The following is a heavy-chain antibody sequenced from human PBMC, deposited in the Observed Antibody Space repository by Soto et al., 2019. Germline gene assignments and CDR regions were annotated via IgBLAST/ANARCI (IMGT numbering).Heavy chain of an antibody. Sequence: GESLKISCKGSGYSFTSYWISWVRQMPGKGLEWMGRIDPSDSYTNYSPSFQGHVTISADKSISPAYLQWSSLKASDTAMYYCSRTLTDYYESNCYYPPPPLDAFDIWGQGTMVTVSS. CDR2: IDPSDSYT. V-gene: IGHV5-10-1*01. J-gene: IGHJ3*02. CDR3: SRTLTDYYESNCYYPPPPLDAFDI. CDR1: GYSFTSYW. D-gene: IGHD3-22*01.